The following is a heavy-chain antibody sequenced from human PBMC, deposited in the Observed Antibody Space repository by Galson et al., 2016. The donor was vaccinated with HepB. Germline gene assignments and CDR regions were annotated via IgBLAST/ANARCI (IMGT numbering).Heavy chain of an antibody. J-gene: IGHJ4*02. CDR3: ARSRGSGWYVEYLDF. CDR1: GFTFSDYY. D-gene: IGHD6-19*01. CDR2: ISGDGKTI. V-gene: IGHV3-11*01. Sequence: SLRLSCAGSGFTFSDYYMNWIRQAPGKGLEWVSYISGDGKTIYYADFVEGRFSISRDNAKNSVSLQMNSLRADDTAVYYCARSRGSGWYVEYLDFWGQGSLVTVSS.